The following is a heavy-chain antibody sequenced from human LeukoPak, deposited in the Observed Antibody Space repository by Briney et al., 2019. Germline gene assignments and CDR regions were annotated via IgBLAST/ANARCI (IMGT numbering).Heavy chain of an antibody. Sequence: SGGSLRLSCAASGFTFSSYAMSWVRQAPGKGLEWVSAISGSGGSTYYADSVEGRFTISRDNSKNTLYLQMKSLRAEDTAVYYCASRYYYGSGSTLADAFDIWGQGTMVTVSS. CDR3: ASRYYYGSGSTLADAFDI. J-gene: IGHJ3*02. D-gene: IGHD3-10*01. V-gene: IGHV3-23*01. CDR2: ISGSGGST. CDR1: GFTFSSYA.